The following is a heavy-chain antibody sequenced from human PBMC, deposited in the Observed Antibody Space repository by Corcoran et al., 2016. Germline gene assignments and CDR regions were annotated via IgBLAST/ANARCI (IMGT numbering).Heavy chain of an antibody. CDR3: ARGWFAGSGYDSYYFDY. CDR2: INHSGST. Sequence: QVQLQQWGAGLLKPSETLSLTCAVYGGSFSGYYWSWIRQPPGKGLEWIGEINHSGSTNYNPSLKSRVTISVATSKNQFSLKLSSVTAADTAVYYCARGWFAGSGYDSYYFDYWGQGTLVTVSS. CDR1: GGSFSGYY. V-gene: IGHV4-34*01. J-gene: IGHJ4*02. D-gene: IGHD5-12*01.